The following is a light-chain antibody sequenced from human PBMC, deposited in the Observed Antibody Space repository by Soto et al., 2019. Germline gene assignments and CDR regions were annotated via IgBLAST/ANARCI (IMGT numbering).Light chain of an antibody. CDR1: QSIDTW. Sequence: DIQMTQSPSTLSASVGDRVTITCRASQSIDTWLAWHQQKPGQVPKLLISKASSLESGVPSRFSGSGSGTEFTLTITSLQPDDFATYYCQEYSNYSWTFGQGTKV. CDR3: QEYSNYSWT. V-gene: IGKV1-5*03. J-gene: IGKJ1*01. CDR2: KAS.